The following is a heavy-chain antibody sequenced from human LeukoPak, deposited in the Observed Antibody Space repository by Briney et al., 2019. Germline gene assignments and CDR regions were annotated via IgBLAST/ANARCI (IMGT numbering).Heavy chain of an antibody. CDR2: ISSSSSYI. CDR1: GFTFSSYS. D-gene: IGHD5-18*01. Sequence: KPGGSLRLPCAASGFTFSSYSMNWVRQAPGKGLEWVSSISSSSSYIYYADSVKGRFTISRDNAKNSLYLQMNSLRAEDTAVYYCARDIRGVRAMEPKGVDYWGQGTLVTVSS. V-gene: IGHV3-21*01. J-gene: IGHJ4*02. CDR3: ARDIRGVRAMEPKGVDY.